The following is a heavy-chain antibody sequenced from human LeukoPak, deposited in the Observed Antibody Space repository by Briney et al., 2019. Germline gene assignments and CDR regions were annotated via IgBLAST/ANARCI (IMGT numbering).Heavy chain of an antibody. CDR3: ARGTKLGYYDSSGSLGY. Sequence: AGSLRLSCAASGFTFSDYYMSWIRQAPGKGLEWVSYISSSGSTIYYADSVKGRFTISRDNAKNSLYLQMNSLRAEDTAVYYCARGTKLGYYDSSGSLGYWGQGTLVTVSS. CDR2: ISSSGSTI. V-gene: IGHV3-11*04. CDR1: GFTFSDYY. J-gene: IGHJ4*02. D-gene: IGHD3-22*01.